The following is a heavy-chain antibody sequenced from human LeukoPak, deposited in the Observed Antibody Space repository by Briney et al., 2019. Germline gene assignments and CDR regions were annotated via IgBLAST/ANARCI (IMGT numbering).Heavy chain of an antibody. J-gene: IGHJ6*02. CDR3: ARRGGLAV. D-gene: IGHD3-10*01. CDR1: GFTFSSNG. Sequence: GGSLRLSCAASGFTFSSNGMHWDRQAPGKGLEWVASINHNGNVNYYVDSVKGRFTISRDNAKNSLYLQMSNLRAEDTAVYFCARRGGLAVWGQGATATVSS. CDR2: INHNGNVN. V-gene: IGHV3-7*03.